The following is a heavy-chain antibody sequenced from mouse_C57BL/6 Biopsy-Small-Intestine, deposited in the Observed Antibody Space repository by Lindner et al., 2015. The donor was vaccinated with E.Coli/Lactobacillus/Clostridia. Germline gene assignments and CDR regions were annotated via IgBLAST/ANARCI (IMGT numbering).Heavy chain of an antibody. CDR3: VRQGAYYGNYFDY. CDR1: GFSFNTYA. Sequence: VQLQESGGGLVQPKGSLKLPCAASGFSFNTYAMNWVRQAPGKGLEWVARIRSKSNNYATYYADSVKDRFTISRDDSESMLYLQMNNLKTEDTAMYYCVRQGAYYGNYFDYWGQGTTLTVSS. J-gene: IGHJ2*01. D-gene: IGHD2-10*01. V-gene: IGHV10-1*01. CDR2: IRSKSNNYAT.